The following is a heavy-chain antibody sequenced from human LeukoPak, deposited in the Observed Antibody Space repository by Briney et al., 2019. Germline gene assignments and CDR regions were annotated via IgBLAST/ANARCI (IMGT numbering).Heavy chain of an antibody. V-gene: IGHV4-61*02. CDR1: GGSISSGGYY. CDR2: IYTSGST. CDR3: ATSQRYDGTFDY. Sequence: PSETLSLTCTVSGGSISSGGYYWSWIRQPAGKGLEWIGRIYTSGSTNYNPSLKSRVTMSVDTSKNQLSLKLSSVTAADTAVYYCATSQRYDGTFDYWGQGTLVTVSS. D-gene: IGHD3-16*01. J-gene: IGHJ4*02.